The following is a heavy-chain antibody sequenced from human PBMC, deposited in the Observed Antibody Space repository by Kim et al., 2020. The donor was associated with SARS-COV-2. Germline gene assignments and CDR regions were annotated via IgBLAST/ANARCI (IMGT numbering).Heavy chain of an antibody. D-gene: IGHD6-19*01. CDR3: ARGRYSSGWYGTRFWFDP. CDR1: GGSFSGYY. CDR2: INSSGST. V-gene: IGHV4-34*01. J-gene: IGHJ5*02. Sequence: SETLSLTCAVYGGSFSGYYWSWIRQPPGKGLEWIGEINSSGSTNYNPSLKSRVTISVDTSKNQFSLKLSSVTAADTAVYYCARGRYSSGWYGTRFWFDPWGQGTLVTVSS.